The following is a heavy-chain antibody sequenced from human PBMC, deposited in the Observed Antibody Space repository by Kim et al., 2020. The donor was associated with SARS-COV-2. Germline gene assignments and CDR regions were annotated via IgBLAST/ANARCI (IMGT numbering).Heavy chain of an antibody. J-gene: IGHJ3*02. CDR3: AKGVGYYGSGNAFDI. Sequence: DSVKGRFTISRDNSKNTLYLQMNSLRAEDTAVYYCAKGVGYYGSGNAFDIWGQGTMVTVSS. D-gene: IGHD3-10*01. V-gene: IGHV3-23*01.